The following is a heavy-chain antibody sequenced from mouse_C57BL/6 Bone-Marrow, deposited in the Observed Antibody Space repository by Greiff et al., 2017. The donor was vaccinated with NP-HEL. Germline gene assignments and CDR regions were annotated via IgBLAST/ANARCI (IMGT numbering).Heavy chain of an antibody. D-gene: IGHD1-1*01. CDR3: ARRDITTVGGYAMDY. CDR1: GYTFTSYW. Sequence: QVQLQQPGAELVKPGASVKLSCKASGYTFTSYWMHWVKQRPGQGLEWIGMIHPNSGSTNYNEKFKSKATLTVDKSSSTAYMQLSSLTSEDSAVYYCARRDITTVGGYAMDYWGQGTSVTVSS. V-gene: IGHV1-64*01. CDR2: IHPNSGST. J-gene: IGHJ4*01.